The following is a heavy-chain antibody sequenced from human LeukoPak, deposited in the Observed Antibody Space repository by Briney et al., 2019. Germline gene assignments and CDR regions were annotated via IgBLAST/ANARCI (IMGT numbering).Heavy chain of an antibody. V-gene: IGHV3-21*01. D-gene: IGHD2-15*01. CDR2: ISSSSSYI. CDR3: ARDLTPRYCSGGSCYTHYGMDV. CDR1: GFTFSSYT. Sequence: GGSLRLSCAASGFTFSSYTMNWVRQAPGKGLEWVSSISSSSSYIYYADSVKGRLTISRDNAKNSLYLQMNSLRAEDTAVYYCARDLTPRYCSGGSCYTHYGMDVWGQETTVTVSS. J-gene: IGHJ6*02.